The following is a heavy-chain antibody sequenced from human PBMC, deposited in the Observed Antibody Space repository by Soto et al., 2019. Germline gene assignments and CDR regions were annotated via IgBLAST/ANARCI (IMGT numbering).Heavy chain of an antibody. CDR1: GYSFMSFW. CDR2: IYVDDSET. V-gene: IGHV5-51*01. D-gene: IGHD2-21*02. J-gene: IGHJ4*02. Sequence: GESLKISCKGSGYSFMSFWIAWVRQMPGKGLEWMGIIYVDDSETRYSPSFQGQVTISADKSINTAYLQWNSLKASDTAIYYCARGDRGEYWGQGTLVTVSS. CDR3: ARGDRGEY.